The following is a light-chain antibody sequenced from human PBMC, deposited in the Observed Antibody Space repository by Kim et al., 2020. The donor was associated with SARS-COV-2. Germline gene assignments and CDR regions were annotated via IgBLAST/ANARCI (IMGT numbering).Light chain of an antibody. CDR3: QQYGSSPIT. CDR2: GAS. CDR1: QSVSSNS. J-gene: IGKJ5*01. Sequence: EIVLTQSPGTLSLSPGERATLSCRASQSVSSNSLAWYQQKPGQAPRLLIYGASSRATGIPDRFSGSGSGTDFTLTISGLEPEDFAVYYCQQYGSSPITFGQGTRLEIK. V-gene: IGKV3-20*01.